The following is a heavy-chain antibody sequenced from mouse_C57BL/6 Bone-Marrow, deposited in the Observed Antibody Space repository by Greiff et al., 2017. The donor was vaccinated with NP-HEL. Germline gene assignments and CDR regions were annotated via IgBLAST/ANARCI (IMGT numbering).Heavy chain of an antibody. V-gene: IGHV5-9-1*02. CDR3: TREEATVVATDWYFDV. CDR1: GFTFSSYA. Sequence: EVMLVESGEGLVKPGGSLKLSCAASGFTFSSYAMSWVRQTPEKRLEWVAYISSGGDYIYYADTVKGRFTISRDNARNTLYLQMSSLKSEDTAMYYCTREEATVVATDWYFDVWGTGTTVTVSS. CDR2: ISSGGDYI. J-gene: IGHJ1*03. D-gene: IGHD1-1*01.